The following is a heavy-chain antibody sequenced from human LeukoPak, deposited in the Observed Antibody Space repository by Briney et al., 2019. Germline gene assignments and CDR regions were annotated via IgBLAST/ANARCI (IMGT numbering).Heavy chain of an antibody. CDR3: ARDDYYDVSVYSDDAFDI. Sequence: PGGSLRLSCAASGFTFSSYDMSWVRQAPGKGLEWVSSIRGTSSHIYYADSVKGRFTISRDNAKNSLYLQMSSLRVEDTAVYYCARDDYYDVSVYSDDAFDIWGQGTMVTVSS. J-gene: IGHJ3*02. D-gene: IGHD3-22*01. V-gene: IGHV3-21*01. CDR1: GFTFSSYD. CDR2: IRGTSSHI.